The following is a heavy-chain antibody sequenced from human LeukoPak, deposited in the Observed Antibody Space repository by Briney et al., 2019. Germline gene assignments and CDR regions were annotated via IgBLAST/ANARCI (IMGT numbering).Heavy chain of an antibody. CDR2: INHIGST. CDR1: GGSFSGYY. J-gene: IGHJ6*03. CDR3: ARARVRTNYYYYMDV. D-gene: IGHD1/OR15-1a*01. Sequence: PSETLSLTCAVYGGSFSGYYWSWIRQPPGKGLEWIGEINHIGSTNYNPSLKSRVTIPVDTSKHQFSLKLSSVTAADTAVYYCARARVRTNYYYYMDVWGKGTTVTVSS. V-gene: IGHV4-34*01.